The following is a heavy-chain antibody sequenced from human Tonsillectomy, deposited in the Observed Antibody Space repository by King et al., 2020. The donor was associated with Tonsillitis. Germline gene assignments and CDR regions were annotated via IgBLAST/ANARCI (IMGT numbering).Heavy chain of an antibody. CDR3: ARGPGYSSGWYRNWFDP. CDR2: IYSSGST. CDR1: GGSISSGEYY. D-gene: IGHD6-19*01. J-gene: IGHJ5*02. Sequence: QLQESGPGLVKPSQTLSLTCTVSGGSISSGEYYWSWIRQPAGKGLEWIGRIYSSGSTNYNPSLKSRVTISLDTSKNQVSLKLSSVTAADTAVYYCARGPGYSSGWYRNWFDPWGQGTLVTVSS. V-gene: IGHV4-61*02.